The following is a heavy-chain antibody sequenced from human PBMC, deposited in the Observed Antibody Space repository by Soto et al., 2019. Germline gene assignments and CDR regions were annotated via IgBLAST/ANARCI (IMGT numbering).Heavy chain of an antibody. D-gene: IGHD3-10*01. CDR1: GFTFSKYV. CDR3: EKGSASTRASSFSS. J-gene: IGHJ5*02. CDR2: TTIAGDFT. V-gene: IGHV3-23*01. Sequence: PGGSLRLSCAASGFTFSKYVISWVRQAPGKGLEWVTATTIAGDFTYHADSVKGRFTVSRDNSKNTLYLQMNSLRVEDTGTYYWEKGSASTRASSFSSWCQVSLVIVAS.